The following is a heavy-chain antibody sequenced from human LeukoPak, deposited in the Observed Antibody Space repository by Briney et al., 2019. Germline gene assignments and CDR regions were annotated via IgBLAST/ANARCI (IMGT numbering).Heavy chain of an antibody. J-gene: IGHJ4*02. CDR2: ISSSGSTI. D-gene: IGHD6-19*01. CDR3: ARVLGSGSGWYTGLDFDY. Sequence: QAGGSLRLSCAASGFTFSSYEMNWVRQAPGKGLEWVSYISSSGSTIYYADSVKGRFTISRGNSKNTLYLQMNSLRAEDTAVYYCARVLGSGSGWYTGLDFDYWGQGTLVTVSS. V-gene: IGHV3-48*03. CDR1: GFTFSSYE.